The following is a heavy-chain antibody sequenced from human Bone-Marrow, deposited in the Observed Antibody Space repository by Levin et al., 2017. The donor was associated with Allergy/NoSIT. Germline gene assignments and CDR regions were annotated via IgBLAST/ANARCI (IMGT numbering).Heavy chain of an antibody. CDR2: FHPEDAET. D-gene: IGHD3-3*01. J-gene: IGHJ6*02. CDR3: ATERHDFWGGFDV. Sequence: ASVKVSCKVSGYTLTELSIHWVRQAPEKGLEWMGGFHPEDAETIYAQKFQGRVTMTEDTSTDTAYMELSSLRSDDTAIYYCATERHDFWGGFDVWGQGTPVTVSS. CDR1: GYTLTELS. V-gene: IGHV1-24*01.